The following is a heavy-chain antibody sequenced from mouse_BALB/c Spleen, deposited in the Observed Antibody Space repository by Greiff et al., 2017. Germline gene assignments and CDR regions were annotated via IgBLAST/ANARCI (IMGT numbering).Heavy chain of an antibody. CDR1: GYSITSDYA. J-gene: IGHJ4*01. Sequence: VQLKESGPGLVKPSQSLSLTCTVTGYSITSDYAWTWIRQFPGNQLEWMGYISYSGSTSYNPSLKSRISITRDTSKNQFFLQLNSVTTEDTATYYCARFGNYTFYYYAMDYWGQGTSVTVSS. D-gene: IGHD2-1*01. CDR2: ISYSGST. V-gene: IGHV3-2*02. CDR3: ARFGNYTFYYYAMDY.